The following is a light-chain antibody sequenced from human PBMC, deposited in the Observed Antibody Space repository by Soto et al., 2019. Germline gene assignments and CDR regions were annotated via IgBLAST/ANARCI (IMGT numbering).Light chain of an antibody. CDR3: SSYTSSSTLV. J-gene: IGLJ1*01. CDR2: EVS. V-gene: IGLV2-14*01. CDR1: SSDVGYDNY. Sequence: QSVLTQPASVSGSPGQSITISCTGTSSDVGYDNYVSWYQQHPGKAPKLMIYEVSNRPSGVSNRFSGSKSGNTASLTISGLQAEDEADYYCSSYTSSSTLVFGTGTKLTVL.